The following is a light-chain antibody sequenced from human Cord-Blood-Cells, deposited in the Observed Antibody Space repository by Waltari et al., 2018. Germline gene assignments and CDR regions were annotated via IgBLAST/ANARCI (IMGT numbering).Light chain of an antibody. V-gene: IGKV3-15*01. CDR1: QSVSSN. J-gene: IGKJ1*01. CDR2: GAS. CDR3: QQYNNWPQT. Sequence: EIVMTQSPATLSVSPGERATLSCRASQSVSSNLAWYQQKPGQAPRLLIYGASPRATGIPARFSGSGSGTAFTLTISSLQSEDFAVYYCQQYNNWPQTFGQGTKVEIK.